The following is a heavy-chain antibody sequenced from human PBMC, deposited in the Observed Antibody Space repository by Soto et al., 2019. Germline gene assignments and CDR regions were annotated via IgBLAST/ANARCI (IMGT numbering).Heavy chain of an antibody. V-gene: IGHV3-30*18. CDR2: ISYDGSNK. J-gene: IGHJ4*02. D-gene: IGHD4-17*01. CDR3: AKDPARVTKGTSPTY. Sequence: QVQLVESGGGVVQPGRSLRLSCAASGFTFSSYGMHWVRQAPGKGLEWVAVISYDGSNKYYADSVKGRFTISRDNSKNTLYLQMNSLRAEDTAVYYCAKDPARVTKGTSPTYWGQGTLVTVSS. CDR1: GFTFSSYG.